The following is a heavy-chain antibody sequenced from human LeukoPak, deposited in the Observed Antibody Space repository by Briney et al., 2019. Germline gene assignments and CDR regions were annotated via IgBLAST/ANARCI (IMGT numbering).Heavy chain of an antibody. CDR2: IKDDGSDK. CDR3: ARDRFYYYYYMDV. CDR1: GFNFSVYW. Sequence: GGSLRLSCSASGFNFSVYWMTWVRQAPGKGLEWVANIKDDGSDKYYMESVKGRSTISRDNAKNSLYLQMNSLRAEDTAVYYCARDRFYYYYYMDVWGKGTTVTVSS. J-gene: IGHJ6*03. V-gene: IGHV3-7*01.